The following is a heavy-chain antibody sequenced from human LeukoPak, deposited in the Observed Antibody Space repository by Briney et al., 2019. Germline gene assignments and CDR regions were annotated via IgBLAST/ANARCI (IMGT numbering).Heavy chain of an antibody. Sequence: SETLSLTCAVYGGSFSGYYCSWIRQPPGKGLEWIGEINHSGSTYYNPSLKSRVTISVDTSKNQFSLKLGSVTAADTAVYYCARGRRARYCSGGSCYSTLEYSQHWGQGTLVTVSS. CDR1: GGSFSGYY. CDR3: ARGRRARYCSGGSCYSTLEYSQH. V-gene: IGHV4-34*01. D-gene: IGHD2-15*01. J-gene: IGHJ1*01. CDR2: INHSGST.